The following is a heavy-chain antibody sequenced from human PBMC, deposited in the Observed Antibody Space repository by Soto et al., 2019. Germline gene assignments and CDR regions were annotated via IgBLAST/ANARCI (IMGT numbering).Heavy chain of an antibody. CDR2: IDSDDVKT. J-gene: IGHJ4*02. Sequence: VQLLESGGGLIQPGGSLRLSCVASGFTFSSYTMNWVRQGPGKGLEWVAVIDSDDVKTYYANAVKGRFSISRDKSKNTRFLKMNSLGVEDSATSYCVKAGYTSGILWGQGTLVTVS. CDR3: VKAGYTSGIL. CDR1: GFTFSSYT. D-gene: IGHD6-25*01. V-gene: IGHV3-23*03.